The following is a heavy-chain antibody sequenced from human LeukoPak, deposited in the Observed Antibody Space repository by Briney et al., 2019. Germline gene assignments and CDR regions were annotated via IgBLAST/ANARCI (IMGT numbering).Heavy chain of an antibody. CDR2: TSSSSSYI. J-gene: IGHJ4*02. D-gene: IGHD6-13*01. CDR1: GCTFSSYS. CDR3: ARAPAAPFYYFDY. Sequence: PGGSLRLSCAASGCTFSSYSMNWVRQAPGKGLEWVSSTSSSSSYIYYADSVKGRFTISRDNAKNSLYPQMNSLRAEDTAVYYCARAPAAPFYYFDYWGQGTLVTVSS. V-gene: IGHV3-21*01.